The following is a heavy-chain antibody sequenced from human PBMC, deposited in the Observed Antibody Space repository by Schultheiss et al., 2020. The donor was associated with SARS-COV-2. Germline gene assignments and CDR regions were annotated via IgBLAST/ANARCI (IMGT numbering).Heavy chain of an antibody. V-gene: IGHV4-34*01. CDR2: INHSGST. CDR1: GGSFSDYY. Sequence: SETLSLTCAVYGGSFSDYYWTWIRQPPGKGLEWIGEINHSGSTDYNPSLKSRVTISVDTSKNQFSLQLSSVTAADTAVYYCARVEGGWFDPWGQGTLVTVSS. D-gene: IGHD3-16*01. CDR3: ARVEGGWFDP. J-gene: IGHJ5*02.